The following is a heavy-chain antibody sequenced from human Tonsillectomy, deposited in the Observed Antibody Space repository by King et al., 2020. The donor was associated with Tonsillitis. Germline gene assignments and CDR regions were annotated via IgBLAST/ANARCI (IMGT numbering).Heavy chain of an antibody. D-gene: IGHD6-13*01. CDR3: ARDPGMGILFAGGYFDV. J-gene: IGHJ2*01. CDR1: GDSIRGSY. CDR2: VYSSGTT. V-gene: IGHV4-59*01. Sequence: VQLQESGPGLVKPSETLSLTCAVSGDSIRGSYWSWLRQSPGKGVEWIGYVYSSGTTKYNPSLESRVTISLDASKNQFSVNLSSVTAADTAIYYCARDPGMGILFAGGYFDVWGRGSLVTVSA.